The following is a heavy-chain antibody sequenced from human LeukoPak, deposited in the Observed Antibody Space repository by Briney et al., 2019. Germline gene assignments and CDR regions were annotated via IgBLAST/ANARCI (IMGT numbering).Heavy chain of an antibody. D-gene: IGHD2-15*01. CDR1: GYILTTYW. V-gene: IGHV5-51*01. Sequence: LGESLKIYCKGSGYILTTYWIAWVRQMPGKGLEWMGIIYPGDSDTRFSPSFQGQVTISADKSISTAYLQWSSLKASDTAMYYWERGCSSDYWGQRTLVTVS. CDR2: IYPGDSDT. J-gene: IGHJ4*02. CDR3: ERGCSSDY.